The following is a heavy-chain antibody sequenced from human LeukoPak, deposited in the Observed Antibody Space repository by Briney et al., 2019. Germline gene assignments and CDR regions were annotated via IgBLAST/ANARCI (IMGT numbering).Heavy chain of an antibody. CDR3: AKDLSTSAHSAAGLLLYFDY. J-gene: IGHJ4*02. CDR2: ISGSGGST. CDR1: GFTFSSYA. V-gene: IGHV3-23*01. Sequence: PGGSLRLSCAASGFTFSSYAMSWVRQAPGKGLEWVSAISGSGGSTYYADSVKGRFTISRDNSKNTLYLQMNSLRAEDTAVYYCAKDLSTSAHSAAGLLLYFDYWGQGTLVTVSS. D-gene: IGHD6-13*01.